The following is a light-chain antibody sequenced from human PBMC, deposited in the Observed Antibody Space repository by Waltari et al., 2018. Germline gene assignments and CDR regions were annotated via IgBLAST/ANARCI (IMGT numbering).Light chain of an antibody. Sequence: QSVLTQPPSASGAPGQTVTISCTGSNSNIGAGYYVHWYQHLPGRAPKLLIVRYYNRPSGVPGRISGSKSGNSASLAITGLQADDEGDYYCQSYDTSLREMVFGGGTRLTVL. CDR2: RYY. CDR1: NSNIGAGYY. V-gene: IGLV1-40*01. J-gene: IGLJ3*02. CDR3: QSYDTSLREMV.